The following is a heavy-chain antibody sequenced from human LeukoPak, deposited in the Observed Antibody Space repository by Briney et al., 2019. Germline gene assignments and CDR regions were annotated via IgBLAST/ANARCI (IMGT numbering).Heavy chain of an antibody. J-gene: IGHJ4*02. V-gene: IGHV4-39*01. CDR1: GGSISSSSYY. CDR2: IYYSGST. D-gene: IGHD2-2*01. Sequence: PSETLSLTCTVSGGSISSSSYYWGWIRQPPGKGLEWIGSIYYSGSTYYNPSLKSRVTISVDTSKNQFSLKLSSVTAADTAVYYCARFGYCSSTSCQAPNFDYWGQGTLVTVSS. CDR3: ARFGYCSSTSCQAPNFDY.